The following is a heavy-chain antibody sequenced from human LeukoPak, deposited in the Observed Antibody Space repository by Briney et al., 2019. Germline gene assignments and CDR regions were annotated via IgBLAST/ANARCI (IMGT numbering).Heavy chain of an antibody. CDR2: IRYDGSNK. CDR3: ARGPSGYHNT. Sequence: GGSLRLSRAASGFTFSSYGMHWVRQAPGKGLEWVAFIRYDGSNKYYADSVKGRFTISRDNSKNTLYLQMNSLRAEDTAVYYCARGPSGYHNTGGQGTLVTVSS. CDR1: GFTFSSYG. V-gene: IGHV3-30*02. D-gene: IGHD5-12*01. J-gene: IGHJ4*02.